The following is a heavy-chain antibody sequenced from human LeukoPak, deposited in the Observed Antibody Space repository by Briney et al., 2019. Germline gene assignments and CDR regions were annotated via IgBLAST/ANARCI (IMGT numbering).Heavy chain of an antibody. CDR1: GVTFSSYA. D-gene: IGHD3-3*01. CDR3: ARSYDFWSGSSMDV. J-gene: IGHJ6*02. V-gene: IGHV3-23*01. CDR2: ITRSGDTT. Sequence: PGGSLRLSCAASGVTFSSYAVSWVRQPPGKGLEWVSCITRSGDTTYYTDSVKGRFTISRDNSKNTLYLQMNSLRAEDTAVYYCARSYDFWSGSSMDVWGQGTTVTVSS.